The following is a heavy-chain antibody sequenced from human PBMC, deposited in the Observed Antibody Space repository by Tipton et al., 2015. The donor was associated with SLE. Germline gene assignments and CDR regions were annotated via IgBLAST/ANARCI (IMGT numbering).Heavy chain of an antibody. D-gene: IGHD1-14*01. Sequence: TLSLTCAVYGGSFSGYYWSWIRQPPGKGLEWIGEINHSGSTNYNPSLKSRVTMTTDTSTSTAYMELRSLRSDDTAVYYCARDRITRYGMDVWGQGTTVTVSS. CDR3: ARDRITRYGMDV. V-gene: IGHV4-34*10. CDR2: INHSGST. CDR1: GGSFSGYY. J-gene: IGHJ6*02.